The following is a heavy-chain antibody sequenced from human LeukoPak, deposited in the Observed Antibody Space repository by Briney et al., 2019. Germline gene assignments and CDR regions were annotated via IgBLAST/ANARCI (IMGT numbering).Heavy chain of an antibody. J-gene: IGHJ4*02. D-gene: IGHD6-19*01. CDR1: GFTFSSYA. CDR2: ISYDGSNK. CDR3: AREVAYSSGWYEFDY. V-gene: IGHV3-30-3*01. Sequence: GGSLRLSCAASGFTFSSYAMHWVRQAPGKGLEWVAVISYDGSNKYYADSVKGRFTISRDNSKNTLYLQMDSLRAEDTAVYYCAREVAYSSGWYEFDYWGQGTLVTVSS.